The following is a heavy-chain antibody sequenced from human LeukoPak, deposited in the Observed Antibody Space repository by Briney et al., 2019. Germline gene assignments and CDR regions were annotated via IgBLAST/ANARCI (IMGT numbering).Heavy chain of an antibody. CDR3: ARGGAADY. CDR2: ISNTGTTI. V-gene: IGHV3-48*03. J-gene: IGHJ4*02. D-gene: IGHD1-26*01. Sequence: GGSLRLSCAASGITFSSYEMNWVRQAPGKGLEWVSYISNTGTTIYYADSVKGRFTISRDNAKNSLYLQMNSLRAEDTAAYYCARGGAADYWGQGTLVTVSS. CDR1: GITFSSYE.